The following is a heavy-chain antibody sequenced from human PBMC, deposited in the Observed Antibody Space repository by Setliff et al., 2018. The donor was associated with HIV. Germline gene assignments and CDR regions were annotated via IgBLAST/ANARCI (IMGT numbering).Heavy chain of an antibody. CDR1: GFTFNSYN. Sequence: SGGSLRLSCAASGFTFNSYNMNWVRQAPGKGLEWVSYISSSTSTIYYADSVKGRFTISRDNAKNSLYLQMNSLRAEDTAVYYCATVWTAGSLFYWGQGTLVTVSS. CDR3: ATVWTAGSLFY. CDR2: ISSSTSTI. D-gene: IGHD6-13*01. J-gene: IGHJ4*02. V-gene: IGHV3-48*01.